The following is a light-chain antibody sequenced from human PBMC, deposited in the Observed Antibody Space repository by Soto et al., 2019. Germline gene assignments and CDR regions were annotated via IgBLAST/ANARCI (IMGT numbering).Light chain of an antibody. V-gene: IGKV3-15*01. CDR1: QSVSSN. J-gene: IGKJ4*01. Sequence: EIVMTQSQATLSVSPGERATLSCRASQSVSSNLAWYQQKPGQTPKLLIYVASTRATGIPARFSGIGSGTEFTLTISSRQSEDFAGYYWQQYNVWPLSFGGGTKAEFK. CDR2: VAS. CDR3: QQYNVWPLS.